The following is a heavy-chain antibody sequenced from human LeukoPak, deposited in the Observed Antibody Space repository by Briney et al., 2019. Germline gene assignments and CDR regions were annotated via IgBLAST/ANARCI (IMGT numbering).Heavy chain of an antibody. V-gene: IGHV5-51*01. D-gene: IGHD5-18*01. J-gene: IGHJ4*02. CDR1: GYDFTSYY. CDR2: IYPGDSDT. CDR3: ARSGYTYGYRYFDY. Sequence: GGSLRLSCKGSGYDFTSYYIAWVRQMPGKGLEWMGVIYPGDSDTRYSPSFQGQVTISADKSISTAYLQWSSLRASDTAIYYCARSGYTYGYRYFDYWGQGTLVTVSS.